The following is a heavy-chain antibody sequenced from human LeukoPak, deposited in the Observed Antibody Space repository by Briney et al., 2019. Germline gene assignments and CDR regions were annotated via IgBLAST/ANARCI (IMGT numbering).Heavy chain of an antibody. D-gene: IGHD6-13*01. CDR2: ISAYNGNT. CDR1: GYTFTSYG. J-gene: IGHJ6*03. Sequence: GASVKVSCKASGYTFTSYGISWVRQAPGQGLEWMGWISAYNGNTNYAQKLQGRVTMTTDTSTSTAYMELRSLRSDDTAVYYCARFGPSWYPVLDYYYYYMDVWGKGTTVTISS. V-gene: IGHV1-18*01. CDR3: ARFGPSWYPVLDYYYYYMDV.